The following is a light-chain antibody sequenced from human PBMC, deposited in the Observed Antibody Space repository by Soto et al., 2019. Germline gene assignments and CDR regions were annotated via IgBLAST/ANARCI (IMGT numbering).Light chain of an antibody. Sequence: QSVLTQPASVSGSPGQSITISCTGTSSDIGGYNYVSWYQQYPGKAPNPIIYEVTNRPSGISSRFSGSKSGNTASLTISGLDVEAEADYYCSSFRNGGTRVLFGGGTKLTVL. V-gene: IGLV2-14*01. CDR1: SSDIGGYNY. J-gene: IGLJ2*01. CDR3: SSFRNGGTRVL. CDR2: EVT.